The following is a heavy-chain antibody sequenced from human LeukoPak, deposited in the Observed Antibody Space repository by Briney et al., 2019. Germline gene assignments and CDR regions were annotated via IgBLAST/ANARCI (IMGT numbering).Heavy chain of an antibody. CDR1: GGSFSGYY. Sequence: SETLSLTCAVYGGSFSGYYWSWIRQPPGKGLEWIGEINHSGSTNYNPSLKSRVTISVDTSKNQFSLKLSSVTAADTAVYYCARGRRIAAAKNSYYFDYWGQGTLVTVSS. V-gene: IGHV4-34*01. CDR2: INHSGST. CDR3: ARGRRIAAAKNSYYFDY. D-gene: IGHD6-13*01. J-gene: IGHJ4*02.